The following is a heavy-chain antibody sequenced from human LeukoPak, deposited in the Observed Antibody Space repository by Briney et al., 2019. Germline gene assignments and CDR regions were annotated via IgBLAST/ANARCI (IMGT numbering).Heavy chain of an antibody. V-gene: IGHV3-30-3*01. CDR2: ISYDGSNK. CDR1: GFTFSSYA. Sequence: GGSLRLSCAASGFTFSSYAMHWVRQAPGKGLEWVAVISYDGSNKYYADSVKGRFTISRDSAKNPLYLQMNSLRAEDTAMYYCARAVYYSNYLGYWGQGTLVTVSS. D-gene: IGHD3-10*01. J-gene: IGHJ4*01. CDR3: ARAVYYSNYLGY.